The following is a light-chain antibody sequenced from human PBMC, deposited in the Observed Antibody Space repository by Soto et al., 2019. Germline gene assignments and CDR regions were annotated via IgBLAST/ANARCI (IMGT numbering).Light chain of an antibody. Sequence: QSALTQPASVSGSPGQSITISCTGTSSDFGGYNYVSWYQQHPGKAPKLMIYEVSNRPSGVSNRFSGSKSGNTASLTISGLQAGDEADYYCSSYTSSSTLENVFGTGTKVTVL. CDR2: EVS. CDR1: SSDFGGYNY. CDR3: SSYTSSSTLENV. J-gene: IGLJ1*01. V-gene: IGLV2-14*01.